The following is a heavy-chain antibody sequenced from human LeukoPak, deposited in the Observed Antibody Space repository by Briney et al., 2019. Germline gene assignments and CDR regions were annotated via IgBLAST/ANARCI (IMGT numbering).Heavy chain of an antibody. CDR3: ARAPDYGGNLYFDY. D-gene: IGHD4-23*01. V-gene: IGHV1-69*13. Sequence: AASVKVSCKASGGTFSSYAISWVRQAPGQGLEWMGGIIPIFGTANYAQKFQGRVTITADESTSTAYMELSSLRSEDTAVYHCARAPDYGGNLYFDYWGQGTLVTVSS. J-gene: IGHJ4*02. CDR2: IIPIFGTA. CDR1: GGTFSSYA.